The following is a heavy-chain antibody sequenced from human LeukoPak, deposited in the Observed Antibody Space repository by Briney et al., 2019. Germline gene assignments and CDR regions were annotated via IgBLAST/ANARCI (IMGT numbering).Heavy chain of an antibody. Sequence: SETLSLTCAVYGGSFSGYYWSWIRQPPGKGLEWTGEINHSGSTNYNPSPKSRVTISVDTSKNQFSLKLSSVTAADTAVYYCARGRERDGYPTNFDYWGQGTLVTVSS. D-gene: IGHD5-24*01. CDR1: GGSFSGYY. CDR3: ARGRERDGYPTNFDY. V-gene: IGHV4-34*01. J-gene: IGHJ4*02. CDR2: INHSGST.